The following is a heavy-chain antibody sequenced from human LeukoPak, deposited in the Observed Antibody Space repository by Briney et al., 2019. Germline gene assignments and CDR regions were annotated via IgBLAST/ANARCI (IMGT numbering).Heavy chain of an antibody. CDR1: GFTFSSYG. Sequence: PGGSLRLSCAATGFTFSSYGMHWVRQAPGKGLEWVAVIWYDGSNKYYADSVKGRFTISRDNFKNTLYLQMNSLRAEDTAVYYCARCSSTSCYFDYWGQGTLVTVSS. CDR3: ARCSSTSCYFDY. J-gene: IGHJ4*02. V-gene: IGHV3-33*01. D-gene: IGHD2-2*01. CDR2: IWYDGSNK.